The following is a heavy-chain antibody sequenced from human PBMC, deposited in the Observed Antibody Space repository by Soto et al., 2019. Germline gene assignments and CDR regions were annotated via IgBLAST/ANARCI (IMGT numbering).Heavy chain of an antibody. D-gene: IGHD2-15*01. Sequence: PSETLSLTCTVSGGSISSGGYYWSWIRQHPGKGLEWIGYIYYSGSTYYNPSLKSRVTISVDTSKNQFSLKLSSVTAADTAVYYCARDIGYCSGGSCYGGVYYGMDVWGQGTTVTVSS. CDR1: GGSISSGGYY. J-gene: IGHJ6*02. CDR3: ARDIGYCSGGSCYGGVYYGMDV. CDR2: IYYSGST. V-gene: IGHV4-31*03.